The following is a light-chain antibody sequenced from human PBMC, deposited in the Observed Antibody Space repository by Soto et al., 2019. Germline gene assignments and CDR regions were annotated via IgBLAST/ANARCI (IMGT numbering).Light chain of an antibody. Sequence: QLTQSPSSLSASLGNKITNTCRASQGISSYLAWYQQKPGKAPKLLIYAASTLQSGVPSRFSGSGSGTDFTLTISSLQPEDFATYYCQQLNSYPIPFGPGTKVDIK. CDR2: AAS. CDR1: QGISSY. CDR3: QQLNSYPIP. V-gene: IGKV1-9*01. J-gene: IGKJ3*01.